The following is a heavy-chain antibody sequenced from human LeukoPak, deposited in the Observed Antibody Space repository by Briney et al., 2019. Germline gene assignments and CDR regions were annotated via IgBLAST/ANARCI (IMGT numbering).Heavy chain of an antibody. V-gene: IGHV4-34*01. CDR3: ARGYSSSWYAY. D-gene: IGHD6-13*01. Sequence: SETLSLTCAVYGGSFSGYYWSWIRQPPGKALEWIGEINHSGSTNYNPSLKSRVTISVDTSKNQFSLKLSSVTAADTAVYYCARGYSSSWYAYWGQGTLVTVSS. J-gene: IGHJ4*02. CDR2: INHSGST. CDR1: GGSFSGYY.